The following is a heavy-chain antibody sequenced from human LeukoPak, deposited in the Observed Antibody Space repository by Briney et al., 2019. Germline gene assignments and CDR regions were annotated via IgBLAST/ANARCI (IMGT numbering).Heavy chain of an antibody. D-gene: IGHD1-26*01. CDR1: GFTFGSYD. J-gene: IGHJ4*02. Sequence: GRSLRLSCAASGFTFGSYDMHWVRQAPGKGLEWVAFISYDGNDKGYVDSGKGRFTVSRDNSKNTLYLQMNSLRVEDAAVYYCARVWGSYFFDYWGQGTLVTVSS. V-gene: IGHV3-30*03. CDR2: ISYDGNDK. CDR3: ARVWGSYFFDY.